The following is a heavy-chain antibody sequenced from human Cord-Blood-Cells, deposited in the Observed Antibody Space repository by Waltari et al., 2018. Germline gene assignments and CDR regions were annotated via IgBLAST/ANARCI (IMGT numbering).Heavy chain of an antibody. D-gene: IGHD3-10*01. J-gene: IGHJ4*02. CDR3: ARGLSITMVRGVNRGYFDY. Sequence: QVQLQQWGAGLLKPSETLSLTCAVDGGSFSGYYWSWIRQPPGKGLEWIGEINHSGSTNYNPSLKSRVTISVDTSKNQFSLKLSSVTAADTAVYYCARGLSITMVRGVNRGYFDYWGQGTLVTVSS. CDR2: INHSGST. CDR1: GGSFSGYY. V-gene: IGHV4-34*01.